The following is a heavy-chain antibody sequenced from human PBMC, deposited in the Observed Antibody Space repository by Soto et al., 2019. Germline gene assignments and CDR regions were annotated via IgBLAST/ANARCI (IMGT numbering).Heavy chain of an antibody. CDR2: VSFSSTTI. CDR1: GFTFSSYS. J-gene: IGHJ4*02. D-gene: IGHD4-17*01. CDR3: ARINDYGGKIDY. Sequence: LRLSCAASGFTFSSYSMHWVRQAPGKGLEWVSYVSFSSTTIYYADSVKGRFTISRDNAKNSLYLQMNSPRDEDTAVYYCARINDYGGKIDYWGQGTLVTVSS. V-gene: IGHV3-48*02.